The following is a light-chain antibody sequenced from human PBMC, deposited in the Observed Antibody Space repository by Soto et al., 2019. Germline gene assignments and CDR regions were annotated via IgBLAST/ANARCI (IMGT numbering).Light chain of an antibody. CDR1: SSDVGGYNY. CDR3: SSYTSSNTVL. V-gene: IGLV2-14*03. CDR2: DVS. Sequence: QSVLTQPASVSGSPGQSITISCTGTSSDVGGYNYVSWYQQHPGKAPELMIYDVSNRPSGVSNRFSGSKSGNTASLTISGLQAEDEADYYCSSYTSSNTVLFGGGTKLTV. J-gene: IGLJ2*01.